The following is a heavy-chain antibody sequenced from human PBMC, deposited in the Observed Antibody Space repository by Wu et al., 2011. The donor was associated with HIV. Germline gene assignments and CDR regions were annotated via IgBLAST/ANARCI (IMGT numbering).Heavy chain of an antibody. Sequence: QVQLVQSGNEVKNPGASVKVSCKASGKGFPTSIVTWVRQAPGQGLEWLGWINGYNGNSRYRQNFQDRVSMSTDSATTTAYMELRSLRSDDTAVYYCASVRCHVDHCYFPLLGTAFDIWGQGTMVTVSS. J-gene: IGHJ3*02. CDR2: INGYNGNS. D-gene: IGHD2-15*01. CDR1: GKGFPTSI. CDR3: ASVRCHVDHCYFPLLGTAFDI. V-gene: IGHV1-18*01.